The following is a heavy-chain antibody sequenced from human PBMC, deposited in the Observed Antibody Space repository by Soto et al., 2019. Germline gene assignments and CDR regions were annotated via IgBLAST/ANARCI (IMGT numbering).Heavy chain of an antibody. CDR3: ARSAISPFGGLIGPFDY. J-gene: IGHJ4*02. CDR1: GYTFTGYA. Sequence: QVQLVQSGAEEKKPGASVKVSCEASGYTFTGYAIHWVHQAPGQRLEWMGWINAGNGNTKYSQKFQGRVTITRDTSASTAYMELSSLRSEDTAVYYCARSAISPFGGLIGPFDYWGQGTLVIVSS. V-gene: IGHV1-3*05. D-gene: IGHD3-16*02. CDR2: INAGNGNT.